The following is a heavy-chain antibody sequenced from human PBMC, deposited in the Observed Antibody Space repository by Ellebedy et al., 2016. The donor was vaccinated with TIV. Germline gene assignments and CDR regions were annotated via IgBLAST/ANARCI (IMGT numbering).Heavy chain of an antibody. Sequence: AASVKVSCKASGYTFTGYFLQWVRQAPGQGLEWMGWINPNSGGTNYAQKFQGWVTMTRDTSISTAYMDLSRLTSDDTAVYYCARGEVLRSLDYWGQGTLVTVSS. CDR1: GYTFTGYF. CDR2: INPNSGGT. D-gene: IGHD1-26*01. V-gene: IGHV1-2*04. CDR3: ARGEVLRSLDY. J-gene: IGHJ4*02.